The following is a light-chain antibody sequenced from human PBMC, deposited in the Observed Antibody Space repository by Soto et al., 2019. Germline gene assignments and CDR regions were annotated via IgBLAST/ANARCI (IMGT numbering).Light chain of an antibody. V-gene: IGKV1-5*03. CDR1: QSISDW. J-gene: IGKJ5*01. Sequence: DIPMTQSPATLSASIGDRVTITCRASQSISDWLAWHQQKPGQAPKLLIYKASSLESGVPSRFSGSGFGTEFTLTISSLQPDDFATYHCQHYTSDSIATFGQGTRLEIK. CDR2: KAS. CDR3: QHYTSDSIAT.